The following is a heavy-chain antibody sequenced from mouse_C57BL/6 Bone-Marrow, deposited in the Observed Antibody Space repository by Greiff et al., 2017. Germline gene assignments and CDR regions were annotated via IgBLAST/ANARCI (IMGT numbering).Heavy chain of an antibody. CDR1: GYTFTSYW. CDR2: IHPSDSDT. Sequence: QVQLQQPGAELVKPGASVKVSCKASGYTFTSYWMHWVKQRPGQGLEWIGRIHPSDSDTNYNQKFKGKATLTVDKSSSSAYMQLSSLASEDSAVYYGAMGMEGNYLYYDAMDYWGQGTSVTVSA. V-gene: IGHV1-74*01. CDR3: AMGMEGNYLYYDAMDY. D-gene: IGHD2-1*01. J-gene: IGHJ4*01.